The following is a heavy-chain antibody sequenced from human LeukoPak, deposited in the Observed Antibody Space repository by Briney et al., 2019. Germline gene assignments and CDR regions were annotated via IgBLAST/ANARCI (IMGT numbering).Heavy chain of an antibody. CDR1: GFTFSNYG. D-gene: IGHD3-22*01. Sequence: GRSLRLSCAASGFTFSNYGIHWVRQAPGKGLEWVAVISYDGTNKYYADSVKGRFTISRDNSKNTLYVQMNSLRAEDTAVYYCAKGIDSSGYWADYWGQGTLVTVSS. J-gene: IGHJ4*02. CDR2: ISYDGTNK. V-gene: IGHV3-30*18. CDR3: AKGIDSSGYWADY.